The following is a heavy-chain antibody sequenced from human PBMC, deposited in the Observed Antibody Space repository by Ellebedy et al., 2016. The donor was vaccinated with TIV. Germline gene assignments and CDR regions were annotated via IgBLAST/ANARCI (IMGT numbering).Heavy chain of an antibody. D-gene: IGHD4-11*01. CDR3: ARDLSHYSNYDEDSFDY. V-gene: IGHV3-33*01. Sequence: GGSLRLXXAASGFTFSSYGMHWVRQAPGKGLEWVAVIWYDGSNKYYADSVKGRFTISRDNSKNTLYLQMNSLRAEDTAVYYCARDLSHYSNYDEDSFDYWGQGTLVTVSS. CDR1: GFTFSSYG. CDR2: IWYDGSNK. J-gene: IGHJ4*02.